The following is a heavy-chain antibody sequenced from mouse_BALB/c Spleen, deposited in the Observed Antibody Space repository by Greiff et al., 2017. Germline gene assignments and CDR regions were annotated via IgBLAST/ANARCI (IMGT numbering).Heavy chain of an antibody. CDR2: IYPSDSYT. Sequence: VKLQQPGAELVRPGASVKLSCKASGYTFPSYWINWVKQRPGQGLEWIGNIYPSDSYTNYNQKFKDKATLTVDKSSSTAYMQLSSPTSEDSAVYYCTTTTAYAMDYWGQGTSVTVSS. J-gene: IGHJ4*01. CDR3: TTTTAYAMDY. D-gene: IGHD1-2*01. CDR1: GYTFPSYW. V-gene: IGHV1-69*02.